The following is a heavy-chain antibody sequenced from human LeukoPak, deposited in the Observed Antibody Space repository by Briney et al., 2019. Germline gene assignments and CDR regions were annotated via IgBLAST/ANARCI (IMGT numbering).Heavy chain of an antibody. CDR1: GYTFTSYG. V-gene: IGHV1-18*01. J-gene: IGHJ4*02. Sequence: GASVKVSCKASGYTFTSYGISWVRQARGQGLEWMGWISAYNGNTNYAQELQGRVTMTTDTSTSTAYMELRSLRSDDTAVYYCARDSRRSFRNSGRPLDYWGQGTLVTVSS. CDR3: ARDSRRSFRNSGRPLDY. D-gene: IGHD1-14*01. CDR2: ISAYNGNT.